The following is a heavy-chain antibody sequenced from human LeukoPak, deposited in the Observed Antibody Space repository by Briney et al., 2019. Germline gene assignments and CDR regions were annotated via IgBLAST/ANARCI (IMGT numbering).Heavy chain of an antibody. CDR2: INLSGST. Sequence: SETLSLTCALYGGSFSGYYWSWVRQPPGKGLEWIAEINLSGSTNYHPSLESRVTISVDTSNNQFSLKLSSVTAADTAVYFCARGNRGGYCSSASCSGSFDPWGQGTLVTVSS. V-gene: IGHV4-34*01. D-gene: IGHD2-2*01. J-gene: IGHJ5*02. CDR3: ARGNRGGYCSSASCSGSFDP. CDR1: GGSFSGYY.